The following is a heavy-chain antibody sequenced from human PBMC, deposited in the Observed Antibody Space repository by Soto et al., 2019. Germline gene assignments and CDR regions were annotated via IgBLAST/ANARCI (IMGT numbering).Heavy chain of an antibody. V-gene: IGHV4-30-4*01. CDR1: GGSISSGDYY. Sequence: QVQLQESGPGLVKPSQTLSLTCTVSGGSISSGDYYWSWIRQPPGKGLEWIGYIYYSGSTYYNPSLKSRVTISVDTSKNQFSLNLSSVTAADTAVYYCARGEGYDFWSGWFDPWGQGTLVTVSS. J-gene: IGHJ5*02. CDR2: IYYSGST. CDR3: ARGEGYDFWSGWFDP. D-gene: IGHD3-3*01.